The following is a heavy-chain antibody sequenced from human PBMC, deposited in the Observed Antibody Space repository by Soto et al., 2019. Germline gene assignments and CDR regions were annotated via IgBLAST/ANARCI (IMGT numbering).Heavy chain of an antibody. J-gene: IGHJ4*02. Sequence: SVKVSCKTSGYTFTNYAMHWVRQAPGQGLEWMGGIIPIYGTANYAQKFQGRVTITADESTSTAYMELSSLRSEDTAVYYCARARAVAGTQGLDYWGQGTLVTVSS. CDR2: IIPIYGTA. CDR1: GYTFTNYA. CDR3: ARARAVAGTQGLDY. V-gene: IGHV1-69*13. D-gene: IGHD6-19*01.